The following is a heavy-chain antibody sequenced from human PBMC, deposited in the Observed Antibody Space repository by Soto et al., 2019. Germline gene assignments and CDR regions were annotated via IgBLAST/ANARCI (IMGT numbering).Heavy chain of an antibody. CDR2: INPSGGST. V-gene: IGHV1-46*03. D-gene: IGHD5-12*01. CDR3: ARDPGSGYDYSDAFDI. J-gene: IGHJ3*02. CDR1: GYTFTSYY. Sequence: ASVKVSCKASGYTFTSYYMHWVRQAPGQGLEWMGIINPSGGSTSYAQKFQGRVTMTRDTSTSTVYMELSSLGSEDTAVYYCARDPGSGYDYSDAFDIWGQGTMVTVSS.